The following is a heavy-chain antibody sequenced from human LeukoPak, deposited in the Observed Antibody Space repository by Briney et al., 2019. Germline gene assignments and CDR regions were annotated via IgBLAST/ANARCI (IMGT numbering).Heavy chain of an antibody. CDR1: GFTFSTYS. CDR2: ISSSNSYI. Sequence: PGGSLRLSCAASGFTFSTYSMNWVRQAPGKGLEWVSSISSSNSYIYYADSVKGRFTISRDNAKNSLYLQMNSLRAEDTAVYYCAKAIPDYDYVWGSYRSPYYFDYWGQGTLVTVSS. CDR3: AKAIPDYDYVWGSYRSPYYFDY. V-gene: IGHV3-21*04. D-gene: IGHD3-16*02. J-gene: IGHJ4*02.